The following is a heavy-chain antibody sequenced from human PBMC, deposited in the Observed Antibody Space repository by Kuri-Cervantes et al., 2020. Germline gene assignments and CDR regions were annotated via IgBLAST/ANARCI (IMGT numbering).Heavy chain of an antibody. CDR3: AREIDYGDYGWFDS. D-gene: IGHD4-17*01. J-gene: IGHJ5*01. CDR1: GGSISSSSYY. CDR2: IYYSGST. Sequence: GSLRLSCTVSGGSISSSSYYWGWIRQPPGKGLEWIGYIYYSGSTNYNPSLKSRVTISADSSKNQFSLNLSSVTAADTAVYYCAREIDYGDYGWFDSWGQGTLVTVSS. V-gene: IGHV4-61*01.